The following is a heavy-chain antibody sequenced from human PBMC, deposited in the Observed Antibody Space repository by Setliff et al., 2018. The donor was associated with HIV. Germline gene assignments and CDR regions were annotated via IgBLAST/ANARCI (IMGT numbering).Heavy chain of an antibody. V-gene: IGHV4-34*01. CDR3: ARSPLNYYDKSDAFDI. Sequence: KSSETLSLTCAVYGGSFSGYYWSWIRQSPGKGLEWIGEINHSGSTKYNPSLKSRVTISVDTSKNQFSLKLSSVTAADTAVYYCARSPLNYYDKSDAFDIWGQGTMVTVSS. CDR2: INHSGST. D-gene: IGHD3-22*01. J-gene: IGHJ3*02. CDR1: GGSFSGYY.